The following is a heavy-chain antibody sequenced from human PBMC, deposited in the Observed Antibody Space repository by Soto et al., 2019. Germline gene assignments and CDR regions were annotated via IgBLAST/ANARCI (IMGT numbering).Heavy chain of an antibody. J-gene: IGHJ5*02. CDR3: ARGRHYYGSGSRFDP. CDR1: GGSFSGYY. CDR2: INHSGST. V-gene: IGHV4-34*01. D-gene: IGHD3-10*01. Sequence: NPSETLSLTCAVYGGSFSGYYWSWIRQPPGKGLEWIGEINHSGSTNYNPSLKSRVTISVDTSKNQFSLKLSSVTAADTAVYYCARGRHYYGSGSRFDPWGQGTLVTVSS.